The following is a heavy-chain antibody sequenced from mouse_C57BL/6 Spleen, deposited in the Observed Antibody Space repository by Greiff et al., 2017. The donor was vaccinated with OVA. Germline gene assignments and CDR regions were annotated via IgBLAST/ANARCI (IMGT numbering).Heavy chain of an antibody. Sequence: VQLQQSGPGLVKPSQSLSLTCSVTGYSITSGYYWNWIRQFPGNKLEWMGYISYDGSNNYNPSLKNRISITRDTSKNQFFLKLNSVTTEDTATYYCARDWLDYWGQGTTLTVSS. CDR1: GYSITSGYY. CDR2: ISYDGSN. V-gene: IGHV3-6*01. CDR3: ARDWLDY. J-gene: IGHJ2*01.